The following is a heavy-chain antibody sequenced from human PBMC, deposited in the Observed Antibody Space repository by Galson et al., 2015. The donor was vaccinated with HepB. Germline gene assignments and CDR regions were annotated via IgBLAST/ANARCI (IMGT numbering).Heavy chain of an antibody. CDR1: GGSISSYY. V-gene: IGHV4-59*01. D-gene: IGHD2-2*01. J-gene: IGHJ4*02. Sequence: ETLSLTCTVSGGSISSYYWSWIRQPPGKGLEWIGYIYYSGSTNYNPSLKSRVTISVDTSKNQFSLKLSSVTAADTAVYYCARVTNSAATWGGLPYFDYWGQGTLVTVSS. CDR2: IYYSGST. CDR3: ARVTNSAATWGGLPYFDY.